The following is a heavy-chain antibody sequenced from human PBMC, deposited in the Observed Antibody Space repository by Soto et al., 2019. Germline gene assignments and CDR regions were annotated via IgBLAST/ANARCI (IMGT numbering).Heavy chain of an antibody. CDR3: AKGDNLGPKTGYAFDP. J-gene: IGHJ5*02. Sequence: SHTRSLPCVISGYSVSSNTASWNLIRQSPSRGLEWLGRTYFRSKWYNDYAVSVKSRIIINPDTSNNQFSLQLNSVTPEDTAVYFCAKGDNLGPKTGYAFDPWGQGIMVTVSS. CDR1: GYSVSSNTAS. D-gene: IGHD5-12*01. V-gene: IGHV6-1*01. CDR2: TYFRSKWYN.